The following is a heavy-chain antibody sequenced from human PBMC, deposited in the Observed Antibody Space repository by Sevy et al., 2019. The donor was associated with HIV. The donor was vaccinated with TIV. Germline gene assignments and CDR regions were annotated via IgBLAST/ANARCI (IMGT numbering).Heavy chain of an antibody. Sequence: GGSLRLSCAASGFTFSSYWMSWVRQAPGKGLEWVATMKQDGSEKYYVDSVKGRFTISRDNAKHSLNLQMNSLRAEDTAVYYCVREGLGGFSYSLDCWGQGTLVTVSS. CDR1: GFTFSSYW. V-gene: IGHV3-7*01. J-gene: IGHJ4*02. CDR2: MKQDGSEK. D-gene: IGHD5-18*01. CDR3: VREGLGGFSYSLDC.